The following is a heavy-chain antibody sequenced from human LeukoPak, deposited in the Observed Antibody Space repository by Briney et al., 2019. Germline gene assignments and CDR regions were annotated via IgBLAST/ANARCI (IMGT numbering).Heavy chain of an antibody. D-gene: IGHD1-26*01. CDR1: GYTFTSYG. Sequence: ASVKVSCKASGYTFTSYGISWVRQAPGQGLEWMGWISAYNGNTNYAQKLQGRVTMTTDTSTSTAYMELRSLRSDDTAVYYCARDTEYSGSYFFGAFDIWGQGTMVTVSS. J-gene: IGHJ3*02. V-gene: IGHV1-18*01. CDR2: ISAYNGNT. CDR3: ARDTEYSGSYFFGAFDI.